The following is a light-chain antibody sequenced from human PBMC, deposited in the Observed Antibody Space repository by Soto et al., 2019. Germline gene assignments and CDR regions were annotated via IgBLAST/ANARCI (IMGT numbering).Light chain of an antibody. J-gene: IGKJ4*01. CDR2: DAS. Sequence: EVVLTQSPVTLTLSPGERATLSCRASQSISSYLAWYQQKPGQAPRLLIYDASNRATGIPARFSGGGSGTDFTLPINSLQPEDFAVYYCQQRSNWPLTFGGGTKVEIK. V-gene: IGKV3-11*01. CDR3: QQRSNWPLT. CDR1: QSISSY.